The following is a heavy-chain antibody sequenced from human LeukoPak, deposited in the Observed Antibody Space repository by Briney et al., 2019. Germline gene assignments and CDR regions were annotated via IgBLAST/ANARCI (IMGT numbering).Heavy chain of an antibody. CDR3: ASDLYSYGYGLFDY. CDR1: GFIFSNYA. J-gene: IGHJ4*02. D-gene: IGHD5-18*01. V-gene: IGHV3-30*04. Sequence: GGSLRLSCAASGFIFSNYAMSWVRQAPGKGLEWVAVISYDGSNKYYADSVKGRFTISRDNSKNTLYLQMNSLRAEDTAVYYCASDLYSYGYGLFDYWGQGTLVTVSS. CDR2: ISYDGSNK.